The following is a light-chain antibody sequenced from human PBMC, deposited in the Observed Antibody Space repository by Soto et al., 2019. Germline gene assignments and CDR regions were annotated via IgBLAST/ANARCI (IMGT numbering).Light chain of an antibody. J-gene: IGKJ1*01. CDR3: QQYGPTNT. V-gene: IGKV3-20*01. CDR2: GAS. CDR1: QSVSSSY. Sequence: EIVLTQSPGTLSLSPGERATHSCRASQSVSSSYLAWYQQKPGQAPRLLIYGASSRATGIPDRFSGSGSGTDFTLTISRLEPEDFAVYYCQQYGPTNTFGQGTKV.